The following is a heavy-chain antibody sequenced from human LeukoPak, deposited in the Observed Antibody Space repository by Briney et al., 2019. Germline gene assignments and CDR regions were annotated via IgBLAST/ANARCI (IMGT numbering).Heavy chain of an antibody. D-gene: IGHD3-3*01. CDR1: GYTFTGYY. V-gene: IGHV1-2*06. J-gene: IGHJ6*03. CDR3: ARETNYDFWSGYYTLYYYYMDV. CDR2: INPNSGGT. Sequence: ASVKVSCKASGYTFTGYYMHWVRQAPGQGLEWMGRINPNSGGTNYAQKFQGRVTITADESTSTAYMELSSLRSEDTAVYYCARETNYDFWSGYYTLYYYYMDVWGKGTTVTVSS.